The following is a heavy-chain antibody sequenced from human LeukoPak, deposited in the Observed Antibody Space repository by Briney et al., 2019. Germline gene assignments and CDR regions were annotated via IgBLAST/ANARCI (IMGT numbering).Heavy chain of an antibody. Sequence: ASVKVSCKVSGYTLTELSMHWVRQAPGKGLEWMGGFDPEDGETIYAQKFQGRVTMTEDTSTDTAYMELSSLRSEDTAVYYCATDRLVVVPAAPYAFDIWGQGTMVTVSS. D-gene: IGHD2-2*01. CDR1: GYTLTELS. CDR2: FDPEDGET. V-gene: IGHV1-24*01. J-gene: IGHJ3*02. CDR3: ATDRLVVVPAAPYAFDI.